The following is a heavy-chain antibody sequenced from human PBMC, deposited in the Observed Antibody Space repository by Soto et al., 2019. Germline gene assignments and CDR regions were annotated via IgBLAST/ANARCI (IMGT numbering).Heavy chain of an antibody. CDR1: GYTFSNYY. Sequence: ASVKVSCKASGYTFSNYYMHWVRQAPCQGLEWMGVINPSGSSTSYAQKFQGRVTMTRETSTSTAYMELSTLKSEDTAVYYCARVGSFLEVAGTDYFGYWAQGTLVTVSS. CDR3: ARVGSFLEVAGTDYFGY. J-gene: IGHJ4*02. D-gene: IGHD2-15*01. CDR2: INPSGSST. V-gene: IGHV1-46*01.